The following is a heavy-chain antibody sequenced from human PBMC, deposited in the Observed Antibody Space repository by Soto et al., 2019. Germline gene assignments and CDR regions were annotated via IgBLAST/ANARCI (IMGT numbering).Heavy chain of an antibody. CDR1: GGSISSGDYY. D-gene: IGHD6-25*01. J-gene: IGHJ3*02. CDR3: ARESSIAADAFDI. Sequence: SETLSLTCTVSGGSISSGDYYWSWIRQPPGKGLEWIGHIYYSGSTYYNPSLKSRVTISVDTSKNQLSLKLRSVTAADTAVYYCARESSIAADAFDIWGQGTMVTVSS. V-gene: IGHV4-30-4*01. CDR2: IYYSGST.